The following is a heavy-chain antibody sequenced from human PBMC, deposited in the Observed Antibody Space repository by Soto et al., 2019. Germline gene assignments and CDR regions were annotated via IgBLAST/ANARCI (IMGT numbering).Heavy chain of an antibody. J-gene: IGHJ4*01. V-gene: IGHV3-15*01. CDR3: ARPRPGSHAYRV. CDR2: IKSKADVSTK. Sequence: GASLRLSCAASGITVSNVWMTCIRQAPGKGLEWVGRIKSKADVSTKEYGTPVKDRFIISRDDSENTVDLQMHALRTEDTAFYHCARPRPGSHAYRVWRHGAIVTVSS. CDR1: GITVSNVW. D-gene: IGHD3-16*01.